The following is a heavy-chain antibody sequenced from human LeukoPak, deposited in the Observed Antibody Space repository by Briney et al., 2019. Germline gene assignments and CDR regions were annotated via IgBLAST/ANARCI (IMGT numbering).Heavy chain of an antibody. CDR3: ARDHIVVVPAAMVSKRNYGMDV. CDR1: GYTFTSYA. CDR2: INTNTGNP. D-gene: IGHD2-2*01. J-gene: IGHJ6*02. V-gene: IGHV7-4-1*02. Sequence: ASVKVSCKASGYTFTSYAMNWVRQAPGQGLEWMGWINTNTGNPTYAQGFTGRFVFSLDTSVSTAYLQISSLKAEDTAVYYCARDHIVVVPAAMVSKRNYGMDVRGQGTTVTVSS.